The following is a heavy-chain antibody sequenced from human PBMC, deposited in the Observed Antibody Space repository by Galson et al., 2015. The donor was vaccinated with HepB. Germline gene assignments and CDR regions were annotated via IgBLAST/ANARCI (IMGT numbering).Heavy chain of an antibody. V-gene: IGHV3-23*01. CDR1: GFTFSNYD. Sequence: SLRLSCAGSGFTFSNYDMSWVRQAPGKGLEWVSAISARGGNTYYADSVKGRFTISRDNPKNTLYLQMNSLRDEDTAVYYCARVYFGSGSSSAYWYFDLWGRGALVTVSS. CDR3: ARVYFGSGSSSAYWYFDL. J-gene: IGHJ2*01. D-gene: IGHD3-10*01. CDR2: ISARGGNT.